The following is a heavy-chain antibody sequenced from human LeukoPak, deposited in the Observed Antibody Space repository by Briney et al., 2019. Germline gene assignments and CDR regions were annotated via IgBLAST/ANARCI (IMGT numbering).Heavy chain of an antibody. CDR1: GGSISSGDYY. CDR3: ARELRYDNSDSGAF. D-gene: IGHD3-22*01. V-gene: IGHV4-30-4*01. CDR2: IYYSGST. J-gene: IGHJ3*01. Sequence: SQTLSLTCTVSGGSISSGDYYWSWIRQPPGKGLEWIGYIYYSGSTYYNPSLKSRVTISVDTSKNQFSLKLSSVTAADTAVYYCARELRYDNSDSGAFWGQGTVVTVSS.